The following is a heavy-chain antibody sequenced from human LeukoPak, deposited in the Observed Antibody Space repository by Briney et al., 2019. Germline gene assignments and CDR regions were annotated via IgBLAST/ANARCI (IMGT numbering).Heavy chain of an antibody. V-gene: IGHV4-30-2*01. D-gene: IGHD6-13*01. CDR1: GGSISSGGYS. J-gene: IGHJ4*02. CDR3: ARGARGQQDY. CDR2: IYHSGST. Sequence: SQTLSLTCALSGGSISSGGYSWSWIRQPPGKGLEWIGYIYHSGSTYYNPSLKSRVTISVDRSKNQFSLKLSSVTAADTAVYYCARGARGQQDYWGQGTLVTVSS.